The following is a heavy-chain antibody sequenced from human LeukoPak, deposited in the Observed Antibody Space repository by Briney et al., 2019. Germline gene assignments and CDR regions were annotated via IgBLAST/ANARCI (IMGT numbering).Heavy chain of an antibody. CDR2: IKEDGSEK. J-gene: IGHJ4*02. CDR1: GFTFSSFW. D-gene: IGHD5-18*01. V-gene: IGHV3-7*01. Sequence: PGGSLRLSCAASGFTFSSFWMSWVRQAPGKGLEWVANIKEDGSEKYYVDSVKGRFTISRDNAKNSLYLQMNSLRAEDTAVYYCARDSARGDTFDYWGQGTLVTVSS. CDR3: ARDSARGDTFDY.